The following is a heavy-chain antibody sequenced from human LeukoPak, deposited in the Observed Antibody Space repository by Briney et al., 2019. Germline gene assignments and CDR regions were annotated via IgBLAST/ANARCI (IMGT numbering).Heavy chain of an antibody. CDR3: ARSDDFWSGSSDY. CDR1: GYTFTSYD. D-gene: IGHD3-3*01. CDR2: MNPNSGNT. V-gene: IGHV1-8*01. J-gene: IGHJ4*02. Sequence: ASVKVSCKASGYTFTSYDINWVRQATGQGLEWMGWMNPNSGNTGYAQKFQGRVTITADKSTSTAYMELSSLRSEDTAVYYCARSDDFWSGSSDYWGQGTLVTVSS.